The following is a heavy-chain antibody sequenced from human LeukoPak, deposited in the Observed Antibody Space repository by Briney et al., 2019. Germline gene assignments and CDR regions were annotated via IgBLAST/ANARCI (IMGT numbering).Heavy chain of an antibody. J-gene: IGHJ5*02. V-gene: IGHV4-4*02. CDR3: AREAFESRYDYVWGSYPYNWFDP. Sequence: TSGTLSLTCAVSGGAISSSNWWSWVRQPPGKGLEWIGEIYRSGSTNYNPSLKSRVTISVDKSKNQLSLKLSSVTAADTAVYYCAREAFESRYDYVWGSYPYNWFDPWGQGTLVTVSS. D-gene: IGHD3-16*01. CDR2: IYRSGST. CDR1: GGAISSSNW.